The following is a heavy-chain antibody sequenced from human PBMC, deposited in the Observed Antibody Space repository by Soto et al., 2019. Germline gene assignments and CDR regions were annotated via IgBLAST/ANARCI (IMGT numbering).Heavy chain of an antibody. V-gene: IGHV3-66*01. D-gene: IGHD6-13*01. CDR3: ARDPPTTAAVGSNWFDP. CDR1: GFTVSSNY. J-gene: IGHJ5*02. CDR2: IYSGGST. Sequence: GGSLRLSCVASGFTVSSNYMSWVRQAPGKGLEWVSVIYSGGSTYYADSVKGRFTISRDNSRNTLYLQMNSLRAEDTAVYYCARDPPTTAAVGSNWFDPWGQGTLVTVSS.